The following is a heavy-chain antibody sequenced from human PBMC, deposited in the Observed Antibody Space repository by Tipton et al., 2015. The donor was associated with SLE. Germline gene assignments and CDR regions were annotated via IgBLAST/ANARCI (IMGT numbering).Heavy chain of an antibody. Sequence: TLSLTCTVSGGPFNGYHWSWIRQSPEKGLEWIGYIYYDGTPNYNPSLKSRVTISVDTSKNQFSLKLRSVTAADTAVYYCASSFPSPLNSYGQGTFDYWGQGTLVTVSS. CDR2: IYYDGTP. D-gene: IGHD5-18*01. CDR3: ASSFPSPLNSYGQGTFDY. V-gene: IGHV4-59*12. CDR1: GGPFNGYH. J-gene: IGHJ4*02.